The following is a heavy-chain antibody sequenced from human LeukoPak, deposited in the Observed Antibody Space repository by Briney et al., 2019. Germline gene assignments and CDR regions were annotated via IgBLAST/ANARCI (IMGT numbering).Heavy chain of an antibody. CDR1: GYTFTHYH. CDR2: NDPDSGVT. CDR3: ARDSSYSSSLYYFEY. Sequence: ASVKVSCKASGYTFTHYHIHWVRQAPGQGLEWMGWNDPDSGVTKFPQKFQGRVTMTRDTSISTVYMEVSRLRSDDTAVYYCARDSSYSSSLYYFEYWGQGTLVTVSS. D-gene: IGHD6-6*01. V-gene: IGHV1-2*02. J-gene: IGHJ4*02.